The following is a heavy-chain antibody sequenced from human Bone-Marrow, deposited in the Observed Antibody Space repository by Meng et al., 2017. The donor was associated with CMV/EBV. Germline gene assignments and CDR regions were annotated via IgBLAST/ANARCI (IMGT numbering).Heavy chain of an antibody. CDR2: INGGGSNT. V-gene: IGHV3-74*01. CDR3: ARHGARPRYCSSTSCREYYFDY. CDR1: GFVFRNYY. D-gene: IGHD2-2*01. Sequence: GESLKISCVTSGFVFRNYYFHWVRQAPGKGLEWVSDINGGGSNTRYGDSVKGRFTISRDDAKNTLYLQMNSLRVEDTAVYYCARHGARPRYCSSTSCREYYFDYWGQGTLVTVSS. J-gene: IGHJ4*02.